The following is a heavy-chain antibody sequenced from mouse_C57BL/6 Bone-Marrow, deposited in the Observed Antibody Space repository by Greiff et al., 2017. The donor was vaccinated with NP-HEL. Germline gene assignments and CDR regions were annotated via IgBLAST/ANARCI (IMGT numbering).Heavy chain of an antibody. CDR3: APYGYYYAMYY. CDR2: IDPSDSYT. CDR1: GYTFTSYW. D-gene: IGHD2-2*01. V-gene: IGHV1-59*01. J-gene: IGHJ4*01. Sequence: QVQLQQPGAELVRPGTSVKLSCKASGYTFTSYWMHWVKQRPGQGLEWIGVIDPSDSYTNYNQQFKGKATLTVDTSYSTAYMQLSSLTSEDSAVYYCAPYGYYYAMYYWGQGTSVTVSS.